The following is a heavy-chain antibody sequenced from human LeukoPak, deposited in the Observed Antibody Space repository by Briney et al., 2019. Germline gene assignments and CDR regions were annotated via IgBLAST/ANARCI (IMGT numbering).Heavy chain of an antibody. CDR1: GGSISSYY. J-gene: IGHJ4*02. CDR3: ARGDYYDFWSGYYTY. Sequence: PSETLSLTCTVSGGSISSYYWSWVRQPAGKGLEWIGRIYTSGSTNYNPSLKSRVTMSVDTSKNRFSLKLSTVTAADTGVYYCARGDYYDFWSGYYTYWGQGTLVTVSS. CDR2: IYTSGST. D-gene: IGHD3-3*01. V-gene: IGHV4-4*07.